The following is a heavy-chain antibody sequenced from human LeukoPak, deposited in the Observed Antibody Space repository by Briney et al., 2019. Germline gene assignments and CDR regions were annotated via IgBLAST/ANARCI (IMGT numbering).Heavy chain of an antibody. J-gene: IGHJ4*02. D-gene: IGHD3-10*01. CDR2: IKRETDGGTT. V-gene: IGHV3-15*01. CDR3: STILGVITFDY. CDR1: GGSFSGYY. Sequence: PSETLSLTCAVYGGSFSGYYWSWIRQPPGKGLEWVGRIKRETDGGTTDYAAPVKGRFTISRDDSKNTLYLQMNSLKTEDTAVYYCSTILGVITFDYWGQGTLVTVSS.